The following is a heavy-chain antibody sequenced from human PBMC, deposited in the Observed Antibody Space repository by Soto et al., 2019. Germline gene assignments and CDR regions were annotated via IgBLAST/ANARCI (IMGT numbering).Heavy chain of an antibody. CDR2: FDPEDGET. J-gene: IGHJ1*01. CDR3: AAFYDSSGYSAFQH. V-gene: IGHV1-24*01. CDR1: GYTLTELS. Sequence: ASVKVSCKVSGYTLTELSMHWVLQAPGKGLEWMGGFDPEDGETIYAQKFQGRVTMTEDTSTDTAYMELSSLRSEDTAVVYCAAFYDSSGYSAFQHWGQGTLVTVSS. D-gene: IGHD3-22*01.